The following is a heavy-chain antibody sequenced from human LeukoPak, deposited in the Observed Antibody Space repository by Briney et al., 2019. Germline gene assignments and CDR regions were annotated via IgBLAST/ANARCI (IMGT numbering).Heavy chain of an antibody. CDR2: IYYSGST. D-gene: IGHD2-15*01. V-gene: IGHV4-30-4*01. CDR1: GGSISSGDYY. J-gene: IGHJ2*01. Sequence: SQTLSLTCTVSGGSISSGDYYWSWLRQPPGTGLEWIGYIYYSGSTYYNPSLKSRVTISVDTSKNQFSLKLSSVTAADTAVYYCARGISGYFDIWGRGTLVTVSS. CDR3: ARGISGYFDI.